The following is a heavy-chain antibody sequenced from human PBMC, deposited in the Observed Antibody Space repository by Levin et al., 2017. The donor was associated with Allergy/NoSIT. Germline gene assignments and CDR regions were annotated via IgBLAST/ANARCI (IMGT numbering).Heavy chain of an antibody. Sequence: SVKVSCKASGFTFTSSAMQWVRQARGQRLEWIGWIVVGSGNTNYAQKFQERVTITRDMSTSTAYMELSSLRSEDTAVYYCAADAAGNYYYMDVWGKGTTVTVSS. CDR2: IVVGSGNT. D-gene: IGHD6-13*01. V-gene: IGHV1-58*02. J-gene: IGHJ6*03. CDR1: GFTFTSSA. CDR3: AADAAGNYYYMDV.